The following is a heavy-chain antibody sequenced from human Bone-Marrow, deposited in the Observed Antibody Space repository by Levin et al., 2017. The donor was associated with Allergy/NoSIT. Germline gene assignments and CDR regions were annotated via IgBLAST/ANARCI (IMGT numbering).Heavy chain of an antibody. V-gene: IGHV4-30-4*01. CDR3: VRDIGLLSDS. CDR2: IYYSGST. Sequence: SQTLSLTCSVSGDSISSGDYYWSWIRQPPGKGLEWIGYIYYSGSTYYNPSLQSRVTISADTSKNQFSLKLSSVTAADTAVYYCVRDIGLLSDSWGQGALVTVSS. D-gene: IGHD3-16*02. J-gene: IGHJ5*01. CDR1: GDSISSGDYY.